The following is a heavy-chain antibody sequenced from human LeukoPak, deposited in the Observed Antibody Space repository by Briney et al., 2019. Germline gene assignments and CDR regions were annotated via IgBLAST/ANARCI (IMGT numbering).Heavy chain of an antibody. CDR1: GYTFAGYY. V-gene: IGHV1-2*02. CDR3: ARETYGSGSYFIY. Sequence: ASVKVSCKASGYTFAGYYMHWVRQAPGQGLEWMGWINPNSGGTNYAQKFQGRVTMTRDTSISTAYMELSRLRSDDTAVYYCARETYGSGSYFIYWGQGTLVTVSS. J-gene: IGHJ4*02. CDR2: INPNSGGT. D-gene: IGHD3-10*01.